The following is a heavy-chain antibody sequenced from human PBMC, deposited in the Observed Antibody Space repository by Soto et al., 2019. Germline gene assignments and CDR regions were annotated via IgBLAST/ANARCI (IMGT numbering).Heavy chain of an antibody. CDR2: MNPSGDRT. CDR3: ARGRGYSGDDLQEDRFDI. J-gene: IGHJ3*02. CDR1: GYTFSSSY. D-gene: IGHD5-12*01. Sequence: QVQLMQSGTEVKEPGASVNLSCKASGYTFSSSYIHWVRQAPGQGLEWMGIMNPSGDRTNYAQNFQGRVTMTRDTATSTVYMELSSLSSEDTAVYYCARGRGYSGDDLQEDRFDIWGQVTMVTVS. V-gene: IGHV1-46*01.